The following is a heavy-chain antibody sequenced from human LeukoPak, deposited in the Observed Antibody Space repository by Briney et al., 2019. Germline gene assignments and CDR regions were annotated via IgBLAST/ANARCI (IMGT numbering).Heavy chain of an antibody. Sequence: ASVKVSCKASGYTFTGYYMHWVRQAPGQGLEWMGWINPNSGGTNHAQKFQGRVTMTRDTSISTAYMELSRLRSDDTAVYYCARAGVATRASYYFDYWGQGTLVTVSS. D-gene: IGHD5-12*01. V-gene: IGHV1-2*02. CDR2: INPNSGGT. CDR3: ARAGVATRASYYFDY. CDR1: GYTFTGYY. J-gene: IGHJ4*02.